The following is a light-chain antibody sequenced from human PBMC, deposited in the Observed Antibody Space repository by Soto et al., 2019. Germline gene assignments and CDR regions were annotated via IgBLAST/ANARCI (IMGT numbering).Light chain of an antibody. J-gene: IGLJ1*01. V-gene: IGLV2-14*03. CDR3: SSYTGTSSLGV. Sequence: QSALTQPASVSGSPGQWITISCTGTSSDVGGYNYVSWYQQHPGKAPKLMIYEVSNRPSGVSNRFSGSKSGNTASLTISGLQAEDEADYYCSSYTGTSSLGVFGTGTKVTVL. CDR1: SSDVGGYNY. CDR2: EVS.